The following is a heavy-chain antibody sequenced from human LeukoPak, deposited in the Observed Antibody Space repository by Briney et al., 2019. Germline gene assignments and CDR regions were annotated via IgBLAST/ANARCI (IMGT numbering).Heavy chain of an antibody. CDR3: ARDGVIPGSSDYYYHGMDV. Sequence: SETLSLTCTVSGGSITSQYWSWIGQPPGKGLEWIGYIYYNGTTENNHALTIRLTLSLDTSTIHLSLKLSSVTAADTAVYYCARDGVIPGSSDYYYHGMDVWGQGTTVTVSS. D-gene: IGHD3-10*01. CDR1: GGSITSQY. CDR2: IYYNGTT. J-gene: IGHJ6*02. V-gene: IGHV4-59*11.